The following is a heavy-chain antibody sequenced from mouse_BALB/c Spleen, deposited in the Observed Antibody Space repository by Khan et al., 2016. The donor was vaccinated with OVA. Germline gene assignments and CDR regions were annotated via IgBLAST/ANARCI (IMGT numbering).Heavy chain of an antibody. CDR2: ISTYYGDV. J-gene: IGHJ3*01. D-gene: IGHD1-3*01. Sequence: QVQLQQPGAELVRPGVSLRLSCQGSGYTFTDLAMPCAKPSHAKSLVWLSVISTYYGDVDYKHQFRDQATMTVDKSSSTSDMELAGLTSEDSAIYYCGRGSGKSRFGCWGHGTLSIVTA. V-gene: IGHV1S137*01. CDR1: GYTFTDLA. CDR3: GRGSGKSRFGC.